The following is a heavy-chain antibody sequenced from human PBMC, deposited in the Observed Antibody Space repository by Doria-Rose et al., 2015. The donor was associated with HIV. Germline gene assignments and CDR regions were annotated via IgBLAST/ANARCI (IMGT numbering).Heavy chain of an antibody. D-gene: IGHD6-13*01. J-gene: IGHJ4*02. CDR2: IFSDDER. CDR1: GVSLSSPGMG. CDR3: ARIKSSRWYHKYYFDF. Sequence: QVQLVQSGPVLVKPTETPTLTCTVSGVSLSSPGMGVSWIRQPPGKALKWLANIFSDDERSYKTSLKSRLTISRGTSKSQVVLTMTDMDPVDTATYYCARIKSSRWYHKYYFDFWGQGTLVIVSA. V-gene: IGHV2-26*01.